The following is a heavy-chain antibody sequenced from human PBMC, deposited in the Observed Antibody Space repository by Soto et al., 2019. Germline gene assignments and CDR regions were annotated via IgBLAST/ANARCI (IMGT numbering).Heavy chain of an antibody. CDR3: AKSALDFFYFDD. J-gene: IGHJ4*02. CDR1: GFAFSFYG. D-gene: IGHD3-3*01. Sequence: QVQLVESGGGVVHPGRSLRLSCTASGFAFSFYGILWVRQAPGKGLEWVAVISYDGSNKEFADSVKGRFTISRDNSKNTVYLQMNSLRPEDTAVYYCAKSALDFFYFDDWGQGTLVTVSS. V-gene: IGHV3-30*18. CDR2: ISYDGSNK.